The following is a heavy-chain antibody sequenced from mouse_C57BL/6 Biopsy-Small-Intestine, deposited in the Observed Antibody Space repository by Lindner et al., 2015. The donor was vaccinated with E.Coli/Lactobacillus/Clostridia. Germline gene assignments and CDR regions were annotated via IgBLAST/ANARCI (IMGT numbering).Heavy chain of an antibody. Sequence: VQLQESGAELAKPGASVKMSCKTSGYTLTSYWMHWVKQRPGQGLEWIGYINPSSGYTEYNQKFKDKATLTADKSSSTAYMQLSSLTSEDSAVYYCARCAYYSNYLFTYWGQGTLVTVSA. CDR2: INPSSGYT. CDR3: ARCAYYSNYLFTY. CDR1: GYTLTSYW. V-gene: IGHV1-7*01. J-gene: IGHJ3*01. D-gene: IGHD2-5*01.